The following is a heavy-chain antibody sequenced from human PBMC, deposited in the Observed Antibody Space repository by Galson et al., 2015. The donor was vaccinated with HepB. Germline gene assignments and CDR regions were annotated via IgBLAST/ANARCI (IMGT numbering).Heavy chain of an antibody. CDR3: ARDYGWLQFMGHGAFDI. V-gene: IGHV1-18*01. J-gene: IGHJ3*02. CDR2: ISAYNGNT. Sequence: SVKVSCKASGYTFTSYGISWVRQAPGQGLEWMGWISAYNGNTNYAQKLQGRVTMTTDTSTSTAYMELRSLRSDDTAVYYCARDYGWLQFMGHGAFDIWGQGTMVTVSS. CDR1: GYTFTSYG. D-gene: IGHD5-24*01.